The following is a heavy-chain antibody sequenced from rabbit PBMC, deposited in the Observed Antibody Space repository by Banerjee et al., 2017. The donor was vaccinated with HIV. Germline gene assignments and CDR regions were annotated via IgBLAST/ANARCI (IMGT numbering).Heavy chain of an antibody. J-gene: IGHJ3*01. CDR1: GFSFSNGYD. D-gene: IGHD7-1*01. Sequence: QEQLVESGGGLVKPGASLTLTCKASGFSFSNGYDMCWVRQAPGKGLEWIGCINTGSGSAYYASGVISRFTFSKTSSTTVTLQMTSLTAADTATYFCARAYAGYGAITRLDLWGQGTLVTVS. V-gene: IGHV1S45*01. CDR2: INTGSGSA. CDR3: ARAYAGYGAITRLDL.